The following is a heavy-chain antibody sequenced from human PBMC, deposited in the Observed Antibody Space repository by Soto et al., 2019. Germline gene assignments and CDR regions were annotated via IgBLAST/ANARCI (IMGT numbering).Heavy chain of an antibody. CDR2: IFHGGTT. J-gene: IGHJ6*02. V-gene: IGHV4-4*02. Sequence: QVQLQESGPGLVKPSGTLSLTCAVSGGSISSHHWWTWVRQSPGQGLEWIGEIFHGGTTNYSPTLKSRVNKSVDKSKHEFSLNLSSVTAADMAVYYCARCAYGSYTFGLDVWGQGTTVPVSS. CDR3: ARCAYGSYTFGLDV. D-gene: IGHD3-10*01. CDR1: GGSISSHHW.